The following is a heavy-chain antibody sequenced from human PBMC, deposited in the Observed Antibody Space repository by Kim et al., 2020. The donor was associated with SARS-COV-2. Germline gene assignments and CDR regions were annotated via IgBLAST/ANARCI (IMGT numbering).Heavy chain of an antibody. CDR3: AREGGGEGDDVFDI. V-gene: IGHV6-1*01. CDR1: GDSVSTNSGA. CDR2: AYYRSKWYI. J-gene: IGHJ3*02. D-gene: IGHD3-10*01. Sequence: SQTLSLTCAISGDSVSTNSGAWNWIRQSPSRGLEWLGRAYYRSKWYIDYAVSVRSRITINPDTSKNQLSLHLNSVTPEDTAVYYCAREGGGEGDDVFDIWDQETMVTVSS.